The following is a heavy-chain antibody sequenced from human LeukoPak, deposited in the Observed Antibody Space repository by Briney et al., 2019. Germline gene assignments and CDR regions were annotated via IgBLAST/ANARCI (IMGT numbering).Heavy chain of an antibody. V-gene: IGHV4-30-4*08. J-gene: IGHJ5*02. CDR2: IYYSGST. CDR3: ARVGLNNWFDP. Sequence: PSQTLSLTCTVSGGSISSGGYYWSWIRQPPGEGLEWIGYIYYSGSTYYNPSLKSRVTISVDTSKNQFSLNLYSVTAADTAVYSCARVGLNNWFDPWGQGTLVTVSS. CDR1: GGSISSGGYY. D-gene: IGHD3/OR15-3a*01.